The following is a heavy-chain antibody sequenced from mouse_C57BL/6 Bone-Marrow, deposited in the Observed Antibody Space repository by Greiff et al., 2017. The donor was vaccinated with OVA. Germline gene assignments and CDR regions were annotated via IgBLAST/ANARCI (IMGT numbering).Heavy chain of an antibody. CDR2: IDPSDSYT. CDR1: GYTFTSYW. Sequence: VQLQQPGAELVRPGPSVKLSCKASGYTFTSYWMHWVKQRPGQGLEWIGVIDPSDSYTNYNQKFKGKATLTVDTSSSTAYMQLSSLTSEDSAVYYCARSTTVVASDYGGQGTTLTVSS. D-gene: IGHD1-1*01. J-gene: IGHJ2*01. V-gene: IGHV1-59*01. CDR3: ARSTTVVASDY.